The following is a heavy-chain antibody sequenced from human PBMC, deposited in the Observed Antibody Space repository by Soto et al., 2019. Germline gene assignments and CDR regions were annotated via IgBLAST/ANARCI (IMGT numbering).Heavy chain of an antibody. J-gene: IGHJ6*02. CDR2: IYPGDSDT. D-gene: IGHD2-2*01. Sequence: GESLKISCKGSGYSFTSYWIGWVRQMPGKGLEWMGIIYPGDSDTRYSPSFQGQVTISANKSISTAYLQWSSLKASDTAMYYCARLGCSSTSCYEDYYYGMDVWGQGTTVTVSS. CDR3: ARLGCSSTSCYEDYYYGMDV. V-gene: IGHV5-51*01. CDR1: GYSFTSYW.